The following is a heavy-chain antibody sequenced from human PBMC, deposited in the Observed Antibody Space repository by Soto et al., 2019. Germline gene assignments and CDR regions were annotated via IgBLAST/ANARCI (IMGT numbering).Heavy chain of an antibody. V-gene: IGHV3-11*01. CDR1: GFSFSDYY. Sequence: QVQLVESGGGLVKPGGSLRLSCAASGFSFSDYYMSWIRQAPGKGLEWVSLISTSGISTDYADSVKGRFTISRDNAKNSLSLQMNSLRAEDTAVYYCANLAKNYYHYMDVWGKGTTVTVSS. CDR3: ANLAKNYYHYMDV. D-gene: IGHD1-26*01. J-gene: IGHJ6*03. CDR2: ISTSGIST.